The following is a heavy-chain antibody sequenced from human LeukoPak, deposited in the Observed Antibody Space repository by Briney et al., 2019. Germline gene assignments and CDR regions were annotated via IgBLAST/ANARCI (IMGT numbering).Heavy chain of an antibody. Sequence: ASVKVSCKASGYTFTSYGISWVRQAPGQGLEWMGWISAYNGNTNYAQKLQGRVTMTTDTSTSTAYMELRSLRSDDTAVYYCARNYYDSSGYYYVFRTGVDYWGHRALVTVSS. V-gene: IGHV1-18*01. CDR2: ISAYNGNT. CDR1: GYTFTSYG. J-gene: IGHJ4*01. CDR3: ARNYYDSSGYYYVFRTGVDY. D-gene: IGHD3-22*01.